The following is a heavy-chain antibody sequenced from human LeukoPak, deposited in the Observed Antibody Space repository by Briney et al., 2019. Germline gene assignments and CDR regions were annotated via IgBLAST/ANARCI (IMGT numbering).Heavy chain of an antibody. CDR1: GFTFSSYS. D-gene: IGHD5-24*01. CDR2: ISSSSSYI. CDR3: ARGREMATTFDY. V-gene: IGHV3-21*05. J-gene: IGHJ4*02. Sequence: GGSLRLSCAASGFTFSSYSMNWVRQAPGKGLEWVSYISSSSSYIYYADSVKGRFTISRDNAKNSLYLQMNSLRAEDTAVYYCARGREMATTFDYWGQGTLVTVSS.